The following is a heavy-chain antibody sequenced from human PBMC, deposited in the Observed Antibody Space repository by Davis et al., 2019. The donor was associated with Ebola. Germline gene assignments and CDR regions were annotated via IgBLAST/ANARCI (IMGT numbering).Heavy chain of an antibody. D-gene: IGHD6-6*01. V-gene: IGHV1-8*01. CDR2: MNPNSGNT. Sequence: AASVKVSCKASGYTFTSYDINWVRQATGQGLEWKGWMNPNSGNTGYAQKFQGRVTMTRNTSISTAYMELSSLRSEDTAVYYCARGRAVRPRFDWFDPWGQGTLVTVSS. CDR1: GYTFTSYD. J-gene: IGHJ5*02. CDR3: ARGRAVRPRFDWFDP.